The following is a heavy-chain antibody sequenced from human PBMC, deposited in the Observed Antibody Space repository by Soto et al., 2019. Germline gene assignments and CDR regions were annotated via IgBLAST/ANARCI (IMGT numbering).Heavy chain of an antibody. J-gene: IGHJ4*02. Sequence: GASVKVSCKASGYTFTGHYMHWVRQAPGQGLEWMGWINPNSGGTNYAQKFQGWVTMTRDTSISTAYMELSRLRSDDTAVYYCARNLRYFDWLSPFDYWGQGTLVTVSS. V-gene: IGHV1-2*04. CDR3: ARNLRYFDWLSPFDY. CDR1: GYTFTGHY. CDR2: INPNSGGT. D-gene: IGHD3-9*01.